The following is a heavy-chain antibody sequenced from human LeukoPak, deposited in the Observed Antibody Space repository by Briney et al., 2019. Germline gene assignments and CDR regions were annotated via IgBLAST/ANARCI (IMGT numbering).Heavy chain of an antibody. CDR3: ARPRPSGCSGRAPPPCHHSNYGMDV. D-gene: IGHD3-10*02. Sequence: ASVKVSCKASGGTFSSYAISWVRQAPGQGLEWMGRIIPILGIANYAQKFQGRVTITADKSTSTAYMELSSLRSEDTAVYYGARPRPSGCSGRAPPPCHHSNYGMDVLVPGAT. V-gene: IGHV1-69*10. CDR2: IIPILGIA. J-gene: IGHJ6*02. CDR1: GGTFSSYA.